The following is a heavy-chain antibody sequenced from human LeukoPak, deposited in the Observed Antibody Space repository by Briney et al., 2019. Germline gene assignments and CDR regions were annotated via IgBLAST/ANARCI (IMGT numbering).Heavy chain of an antibody. CDR1: AFTFSNHW. CDR3: AIDSYGSVDY. J-gene: IGHJ4*02. V-gene: IGHV3-74*03. D-gene: IGHD4-17*01. CDR2: IKGDGSIT. Sequence: GGSLRLSCAASAFTFSNHWMHWVRQAPGKGPVWVSRIKGDGSITEYADSVKGRFTISRDNAKNTVYMQMNTLRAEDTALYYCAIDSYGSVDYWGQGTLVTVSS.